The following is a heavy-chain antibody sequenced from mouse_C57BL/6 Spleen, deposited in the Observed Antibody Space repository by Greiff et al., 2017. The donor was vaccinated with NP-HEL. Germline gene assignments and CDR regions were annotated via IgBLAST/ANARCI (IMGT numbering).Heavy chain of an antibody. CDR1: GYTFTDYY. D-gene: IGHD3-1*01. Sequence: EVQLQQSGPELVKPGASVKISCKASGYTFTDYYMNWVKQSHGKSLEWIGDINPNNGGTSYNQKFKGKATLTVDKSSSTAYMDLRSLTSEDSAVYYCARSAGYYWGQGTTLTVSS. CDR2: INPNNGGT. J-gene: IGHJ2*01. V-gene: IGHV1-26*01. CDR3: ARSAGYY.